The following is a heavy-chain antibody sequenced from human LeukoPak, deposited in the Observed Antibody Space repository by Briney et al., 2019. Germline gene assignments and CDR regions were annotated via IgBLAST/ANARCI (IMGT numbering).Heavy chain of an antibody. CDR2: IYPGDSDT. CDR3: ARTLRVDPTQYSSSSGAEWFDP. J-gene: IGHJ5*02. V-gene: IGHV5-51*01. Sequence: GESLPISCQGSGYSFTSYWIGWVRQMPGKGLEWMGIIYPGDSDTRYSPSFQGQVTISADKSISTAYLQWSSLKASDTAMHYCARTLRVDPTQYSSSSGAEWFDPWGQGTLVTVSS. D-gene: IGHD6-6*01. CDR1: GYSFTSYW.